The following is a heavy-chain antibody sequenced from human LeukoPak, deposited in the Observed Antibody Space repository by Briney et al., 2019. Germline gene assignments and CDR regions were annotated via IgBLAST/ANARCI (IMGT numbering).Heavy chain of an antibody. CDR3: ARDQPTNWWNSEGSLFDY. CDR1: GFTFSSYA. D-gene: IGHD2-8*02. V-gene: IGHV3-7*01. Sequence: GGSLRLSCAASGFTFSSYAMSWVRQAPGKGLEWVANIKQDGSEKYYVDSVKGRFTISRDNAKNSLYLQMNSLRAEDTAVYYCARDQPTNWWNSEGSLFDYWGQGTLVTVSS. CDR2: IKQDGSEK. J-gene: IGHJ4*02.